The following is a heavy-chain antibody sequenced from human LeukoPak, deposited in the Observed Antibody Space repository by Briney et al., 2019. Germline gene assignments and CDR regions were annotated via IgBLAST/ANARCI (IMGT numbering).Heavy chain of an antibody. Sequence: SETLSLTCTVSGGSISSYYWSWIRQPPGKGLEWIGYIYYSGSTNYNPSLKSRVTISVDTSKNQFSLKLSSVTAADTAVYYCARETYYGSGSPRFDYWGQGTLVTVSS. J-gene: IGHJ4*02. D-gene: IGHD3-10*01. CDR2: IYYSGST. V-gene: IGHV4-59*01. CDR3: ARETYYGSGSPRFDY. CDR1: GGSISSYY.